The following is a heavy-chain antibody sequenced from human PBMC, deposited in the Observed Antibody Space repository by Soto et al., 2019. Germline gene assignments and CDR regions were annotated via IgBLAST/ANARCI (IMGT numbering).Heavy chain of an antibody. D-gene: IGHD5-18*01. CDR1: GYTFASYY. CDR3: ASAVDTAMVTSYYGMDV. J-gene: IGHJ6*02. CDR2: INPSGGST. V-gene: IGHV1-46*01. Sequence: ASVKVSCKASGYTFASYYRQWVRQAPGQGLEWMGIINPSGGSTSYAQKFQGRVTMTRDTSTSTVYMELSSLRSEDTAVYYCASAVDTAMVTSYYGMDVWGQGTTVTVSS.